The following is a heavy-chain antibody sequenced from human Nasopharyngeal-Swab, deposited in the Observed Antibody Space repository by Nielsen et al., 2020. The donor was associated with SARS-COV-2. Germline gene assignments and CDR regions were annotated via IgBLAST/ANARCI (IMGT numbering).Heavy chain of an antibody. D-gene: IGHD6-13*01. Sequence: GESLQISCKASGYNFATYCIGWVRQMPGEGLRWMGLIYPGDSDTRYSTSLQGQVTISANKSITTAYLQWSSLKAPDTAMYYCARLPMRAASGRGAFDIWGQGTMVTVSS. CDR3: ARLPMRAASGRGAFDI. J-gene: IGHJ3*02. CDR2: IYPGDSDT. V-gene: IGHV5-51*01. CDR1: GYNFATYC.